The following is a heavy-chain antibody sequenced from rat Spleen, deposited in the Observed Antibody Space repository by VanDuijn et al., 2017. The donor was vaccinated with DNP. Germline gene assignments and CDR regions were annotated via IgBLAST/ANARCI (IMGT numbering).Heavy chain of an antibody. CDR2: INRAVST. D-gene: IGHD1-4*01. CDR1: GYSITSSYR. Sequence: EVQLQESGPGLVKPSQSLSLTCSVTGYSITSSYRWNWIRKFPGNKLEWMGYINRAVSTNYNPSLKSRISITRDTSKNQFFLQVNSVTTEDTATYYCAHGYLDYWGQGVMVTVSS. CDR3: AHGYLDY. V-gene: IGHV3-3*01. J-gene: IGHJ2*01.